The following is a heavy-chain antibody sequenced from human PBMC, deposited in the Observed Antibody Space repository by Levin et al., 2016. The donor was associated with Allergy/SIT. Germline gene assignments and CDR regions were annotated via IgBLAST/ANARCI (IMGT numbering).Heavy chain of an antibody. CDR2: IYYSGST. D-gene: IGHD3-10*01. V-gene: IGHV4-59*01. Sequence: WIRQPPGKGLEWIGYIYYSGSTNYNPSLKSRVTISVDTSKNQFSLKLSSVTAADTAVYYCARDPTWFGIRAFDIWGQGTMVTVSS. J-gene: IGHJ3*02. CDR3: ARDPTWFGIRAFDI.